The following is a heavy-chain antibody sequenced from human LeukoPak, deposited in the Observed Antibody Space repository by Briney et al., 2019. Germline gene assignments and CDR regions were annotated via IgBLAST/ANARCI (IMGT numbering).Heavy chain of an antibody. J-gene: IGHJ4*02. CDR2: IYYSGST. CDR3: ARYAYDFWSGYSYYFDY. Sequence: SETLSLTCTVSGGSISSSSYYWGWIRQPPGKGLEWIGSIYYSGSTYYNPSLKSRVTISVDTSKNQFSLKLSSVTAADTAVYYCARYAYDFWSGYSYYFDYWGQGTLVTVSS. CDR1: GGSISSSSYY. V-gene: IGHV4-39*01. D-gene: IGHD3-3*01.